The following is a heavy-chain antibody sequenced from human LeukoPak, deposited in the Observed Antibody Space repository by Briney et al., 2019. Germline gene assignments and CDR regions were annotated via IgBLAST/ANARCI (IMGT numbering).Heavy chain of an antibody. CDR2: ISYDGSNE. V-gene: IGHV3-30*04. J-gene: IGHJ4*02. CDR3: TRGGVDY. CDR1: GFTFSSYA. Sequence: GGSLRLSCAASGFTFSSYAMHWVRQAPGKGLEWVAVISYDGSNEYYAGSVKGRFTISRDSSKNTLYLQMNSLRAEDTAVYFCTRGGVDYWGQGTLVTVSS. D-gene: IGHD3-10*01.